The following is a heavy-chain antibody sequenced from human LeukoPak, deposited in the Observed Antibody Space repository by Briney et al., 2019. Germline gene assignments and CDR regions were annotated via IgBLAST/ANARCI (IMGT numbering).Heavy chain of an antibody. CDR3: ARGARTPSGYGSRTAGRANWFDP. Sequence: SETLSLTCAVYGGSFSGYYWSWIRQPPGKGLEWIGEINHSGSTNYNPSLKSRVTISVDTSKNQFSLKLSSVTAAGTAVYYCARGARTPSGYGSRTAGRANWFDPWGQGTLVTVSS. J-gene: IGHJ5*02. V-gene: IGHV4-34*01. D-gene: IGHD5-12*01. CDR2: INHSGST. CDR1: GGSFSGYY.